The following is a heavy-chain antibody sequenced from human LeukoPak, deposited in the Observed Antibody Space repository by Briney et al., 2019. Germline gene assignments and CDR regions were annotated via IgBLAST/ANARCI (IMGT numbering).Heavy chain of an antibody. CDR2: ISWNSGSI. V-gene: IGHV3-9*01. CDR3: AKDYGSGSYYPDY. CDR1: GFTFDDYA. J-gene: IGHJ4*02. D-gene: IGHD3-10*01. Sequence: GGSLRLSCAASGFTFDDYAMHWFRQAPGKGLEWVSGISWNSGSIGYADSVKGRFTISRDNAKNSLYLQMNSLRAEDTALYYCAKDYGSGSYYPDYWGQGTLVTVSS.